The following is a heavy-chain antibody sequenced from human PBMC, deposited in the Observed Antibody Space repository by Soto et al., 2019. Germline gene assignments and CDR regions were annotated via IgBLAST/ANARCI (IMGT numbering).Heavy chain of an antibody. CDR3: ARDSPQVAGRGSGEGYYYYYGMDV. Sequence: PSETLSLTCTVSGGSISSYYWSWMRQPPGKGLEWIGYIYYSGSTNYNPSLKSRVTISVDTSKNQFSLKLSSVTAADTAVYYCARDSPQVAGRGSGEGYYYYYGMDVWGQGTTVTVSS. J-gene: IGHJ6*02. CDR2: IYYSGST. D-gene: IGHD6-19*01. V-gene: IGHV4-59*01. CDR1: GGSISSYY.